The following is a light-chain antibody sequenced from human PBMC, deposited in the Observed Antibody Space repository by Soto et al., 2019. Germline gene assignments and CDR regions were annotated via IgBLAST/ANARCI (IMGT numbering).Light chain of an antibody. CDR3: QQYDNLLTWT. CDR2: DAS. J-gene: IGKJ1*01. CDR1: QDISNY. V-gene: IGKV1-33*01. Sequence: DIQMTQSPSSLSASVGDRVTITCQASQDISNYLNWYQQKPGKAPKLLIYDASNLETGVPSRFSGSGSGTDFTFTISSLQPEDLATYYCQQYDNLLTWTFGQGTKVEIK.